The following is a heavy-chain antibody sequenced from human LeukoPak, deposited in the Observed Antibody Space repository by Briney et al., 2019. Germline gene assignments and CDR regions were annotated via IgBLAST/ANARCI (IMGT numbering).Heavy chain of an antibody. V-gene: IGHV3-66*02. CDR3: ATRNCRSTNCYRRDFSAGYLDY. CDR1: GFTVSSNY. D-gene: IGHD2-2*02. J-gene: IGHJ4*02. CDR2: IYSGGST. Sequence: GGSLRLSCAASGFTVSSNYMSWVRQAPGKGLEWVSVIYSGGSTYYADSVKGRFTISRDNSKNTLYLQMNSLRDEDTAVYYCATRNCRSTNCYRRDFSAGYLDYWGQGILVTVSS.